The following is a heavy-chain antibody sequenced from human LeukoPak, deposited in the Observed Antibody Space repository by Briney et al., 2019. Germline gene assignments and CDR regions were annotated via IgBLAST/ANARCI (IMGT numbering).Heavy chain of an antibody. V-gene: IGHV3-53*01. D-gene: IGHD2-15*01. CDR3: ARSMVPATPLSRFDP. J-gene: IGHJ5*02. Sequence: PGGSLRLSCTVSGFTVSSNSMSWVRQAPGKGLEWVSFIYSGTIHYSDSVKGRVTISRDNAKNSLYLQMTSLRAEDTAVYHCARSMVPATPLSRFDPWGQGTLVTVSS. CDR2: IYSGTI. CDR1: GFTVSSNS.